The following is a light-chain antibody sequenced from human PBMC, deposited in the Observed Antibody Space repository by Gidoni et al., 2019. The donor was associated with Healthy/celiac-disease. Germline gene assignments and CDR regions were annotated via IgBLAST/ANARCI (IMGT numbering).Light chain of an antibody. CDR2: STS. CDR1: QSISNY. J-gene: IGKJ1*01. CDR3: QQSYSRPPT. Sequence: DIQMPQSPSTLSASVGDRVTITCRASQSISNYLNWYQQKPGKAPKLLIYSTSSLQSGVPSRFSGRGSGTDFTLTISSLQPEDFATYYCQQSYSRPPTFGLGTKVEIK. V-gene: IGKV1-39*01.